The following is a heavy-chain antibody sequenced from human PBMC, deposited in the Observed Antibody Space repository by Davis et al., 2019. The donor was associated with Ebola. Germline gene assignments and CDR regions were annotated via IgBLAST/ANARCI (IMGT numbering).Heavy chain of an antibody. Sequence: ASVKVSCKASGYTFTSYAMHWVRQAPGQRLEWMGWINAGNGNTKYSQKFQGRVTITRDTSASTAYMELRSLRSDDTAVYYCAREGYSGYVIYYYYGMDVWGQGTTVTVSS. V-gene: IGHV1-3*01. J-gene: IGHJ6*02. CDR1: GYTFTSYA. CDR3: AREGYSGYVIYYYYGMDV. D-gene: IGHD5-12*01. CDR2: INAGNGNT.